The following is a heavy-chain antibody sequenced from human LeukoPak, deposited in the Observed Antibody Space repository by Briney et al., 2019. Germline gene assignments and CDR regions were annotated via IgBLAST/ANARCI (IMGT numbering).Heavy chain of an antibody. V-gene: IGHV3-73*01. CDR3: TRRRAGDAFDI. D-gene: IGHD6-13*01. Sequence: GGSLRLSCAASGFTFSGSAMHWVRPASGKGLEWVGRIRSKANSYATAYAASVKGRFTISRDDSKNTAYRQMNSLKTEDTAVYYCTRRRAGDAFDIWGQGTMVTVSS. CDR2: IRSKANSYAT. J-gene: IGHJ3*02. CDR1: GFTFSGSA.